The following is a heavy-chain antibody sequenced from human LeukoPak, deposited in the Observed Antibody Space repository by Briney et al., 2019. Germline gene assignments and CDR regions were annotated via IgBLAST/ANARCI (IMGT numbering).Heavy chain of an antibody. J-gene: IGHJ4*02. CDR1: GFTFSNYA. Sequence: GGSLRLSCAASGFTFSNYAMNWVRQAPGKGLEWVSGISGNCGSTYHADFVKGRCTISRDNSKNTLHLQMNSLRGEDTAVYYCAKGKGVCINNSCREWGQGTLVIVSS. D-gene: IGHD3-10*01. CDR3: AKGKGVCINNSCRE. CDR2: ISGNCGST. V-gene: IGHV3-23*01.